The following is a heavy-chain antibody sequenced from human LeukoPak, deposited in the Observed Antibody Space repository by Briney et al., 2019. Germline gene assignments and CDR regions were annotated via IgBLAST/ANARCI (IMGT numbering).Heavy chain of an antibody. CDR3: AKDRAYGSGWPRAFDC. J-gene: IGHJ4*02. D-gene: IGHD6-19*01. V-gene: IGHV3-9*01. CDR1: GFTFDDYA. CDR2: INWNGGSI. Sequence: HPGGSLRLSCAASGFTFDDYAMHWVRQAPGKGLEWVSGINWNGGSIDYVDSVKGRFTISRDNAKNSLYLQMNSLRAEDTALYYCAKDRAYGSGWPRAFDCWGQGTLVTVSS.